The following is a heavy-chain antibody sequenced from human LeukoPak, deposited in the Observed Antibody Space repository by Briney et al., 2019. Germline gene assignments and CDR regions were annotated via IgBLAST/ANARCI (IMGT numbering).Heavy chain of an antibody. J-gene: IGHJ4*02. V-gene: IGHV4-59*08. Sequence: SETLSLTCSVSGGSVSSYYWSWIRQSPRKALEWIGYIHNSGRTNYNPSLKSRVTGFVDTSENQVSLRLSSVTAADTAVYYCARHGTISSESYFDYWGQGALVTVSS. CDR1: GGSVSSYY. CDR3: ARHGTISSESYFDY. CDR2: IHNSGRT. D-gene: IGHD1-14*01.